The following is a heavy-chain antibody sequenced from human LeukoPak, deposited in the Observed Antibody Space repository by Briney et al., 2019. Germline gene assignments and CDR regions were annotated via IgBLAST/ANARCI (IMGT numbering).Heavy chain of an antibody. CDR2: ISGSGGST. CDR1: GFAFSSYA. Sequence: GGSLRLSCAASGFAFSSYAMSWVRQAPGKGLEWVSSISGSGGSTYYADSVKGRFTISRDNAKNTLYLQMNSLRAEDTAVYYCAKDYGDLKEDFWGQGTLVTVSS. J-gene: IGHJ4*02. CDR3: AKDYGDLKEDF. V-gene: IGHV3-23*01. D-gene: IGHD4-17*01.